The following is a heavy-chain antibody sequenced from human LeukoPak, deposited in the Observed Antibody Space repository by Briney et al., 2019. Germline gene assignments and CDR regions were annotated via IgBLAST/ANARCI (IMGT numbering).Heavy chain of an antibody. CDR2: IYYSGST. CDR3: ARDRWVWELGWFEP. V-gene: IGHV4-59*01. D-gene: IGHD3-10*01. CDR1: GGSISSYY. Sequence: SETLSLTCTVSGGSISSYYWIWIRQPPGKGLEWIGYIYYSGSTNYNPSLKGRGTISVDTSKNQFPLKLSSVTAADTAVYYCARDRWVWELGWFEPWGHGTL. J-gene: IGHJ5*02.